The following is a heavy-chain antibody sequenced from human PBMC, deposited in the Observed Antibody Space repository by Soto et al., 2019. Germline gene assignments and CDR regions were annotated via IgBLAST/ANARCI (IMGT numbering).Heavy chain of an antibody. J-gene: IGHJ5*02. D-gene: IGHD1-26*01. Sequence: ASVKVSFKTSCYTFSNYGLTCVRQAPGQALEWLGWISLYSDGTNYAQKFQGRVSMTTDTSTTTAYMELRSLRSDDTAVYYCARVVPGAEAWFGPWGQGTLVTVSS. CDR3: ARVVPGAEAWFGP. V-gene: IGHV1-18*01. CDR1: CYTFSNYG. CDR2: ISLYSDGT.